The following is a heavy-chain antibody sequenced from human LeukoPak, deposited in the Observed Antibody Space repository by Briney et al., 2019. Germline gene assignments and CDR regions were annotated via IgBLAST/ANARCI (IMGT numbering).Heavy chain of an antibody. CDR1: GFTFSSYS. CDR2: ISSSSSYI. V-gene: IGHV3-21*01. J-gene: IGHJ4*02. Sequence: GGSLRLSCAASGFTFSSYSMNWVRQAPGKGLESVSSISSSSSYIYYADSVKGRFTISRDNAKNSLYLQMNSLRAEDTAVYYCARDLIAVAGTGDYWGQGTLVTVSS. CDR3: ARDLIAVAGTGDY. D-gene: IGHD6-19*01.